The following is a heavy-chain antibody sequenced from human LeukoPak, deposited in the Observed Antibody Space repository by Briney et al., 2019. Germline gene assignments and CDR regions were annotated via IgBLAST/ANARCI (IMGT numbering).Heavy chain of an antibody. CDR1: GGSISSYY. D-gene: IGHD4-17*01. J-gene: IGHJ4*02. CDR2: LHTSGST. CDR3: ARDFGYGDYFFDD. V-gene: IGHV4-4*07. Sequence: SETLSLTCTASGGSISSYYWSWIRQPAGEGLEWIGRLHTSGSTHYNPSLKSRVTMSVDTSKNQFSLKLSSVTAADTAVYYCARDFGYGDYFFDDWGQGTLVTVSS.